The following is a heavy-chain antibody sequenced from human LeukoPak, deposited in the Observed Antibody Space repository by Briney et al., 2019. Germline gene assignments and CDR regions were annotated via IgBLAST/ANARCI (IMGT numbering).Heavy chain of an antibody. CDR1: GYTFTSYA. V-gene: IGHV1-3*01. Sequence: ASVKVSCKASGYTFTSYAMHWVRQAPGLRLEWMGWINAGNGNTKYSQKFQGRVTITRDTSASTAYMELSSLRSEDTAVYYCASRTDVMGAFDIWGQGTMVTVSS. D-gene: IGHD3-16*01. J-gene: IGHJ3*02. CDR3: ASRTDVMGAFDI. CDR2: INAGNGNT.